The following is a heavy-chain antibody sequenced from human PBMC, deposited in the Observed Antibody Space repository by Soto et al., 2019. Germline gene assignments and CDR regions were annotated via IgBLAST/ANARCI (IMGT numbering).Heavy chain of an antibody. CDR1: GFTFSSYG. Sequence: GGSLRLSCAASGFTFSSYGMHWVRQAPGKGLEWVAVIWYDGSNKYYADSVKGRFTTSRDNSKNTLYLQINSLRAEDAAVYCCARDRRLTLWYAVDYWGQGTLVTVSS. CDR3: ARDRRLTLWYAVDY. D-gene: IGHD5-18*01. J-gene: IGHJ4*02. CDR2: IWYDGSNK. V-gene: IGHV3-33*01.